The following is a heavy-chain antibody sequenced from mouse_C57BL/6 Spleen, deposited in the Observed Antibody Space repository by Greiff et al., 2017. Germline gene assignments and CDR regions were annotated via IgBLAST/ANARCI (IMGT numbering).Heavy chain of an antibody. CDR3: ARRGYGYAMDY. V-gene: IGHV1-80*01. CDR1: GYAFSSYW. J-gene: IGHJ4*01. D-gene: IGHD2-2*01. Sequence: QVHVKQSGAELVKPGASVKISCKASGYAFSSYWMNWVKQRPGKGLAWIGQIYPGDGDTNYNGKFKGKTTLTADKSSSTAYMQLSSLTSEDSAVYFCARRGYGYAMDYWGQGTSVTVSS. CDR2: IYPGDGDT.